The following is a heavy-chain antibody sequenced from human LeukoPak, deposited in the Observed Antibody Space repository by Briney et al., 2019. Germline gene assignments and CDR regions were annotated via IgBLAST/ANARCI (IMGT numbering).Heavy chain of an antibody. J-gene: IGHJ5*02. V-gene: IGHV4-39*01. CDR1: GGSISSSSYY. D-gene: IGHD6-13*01. CDR3: ARGAMGGSSWYGSWFDP. Sequence: SETLSLTCTVSGGSISSSSYYWGWIRQPPGKGLEWIGSIYYSGSTYYNPSLKSRVTISADTSKNQFSLKLSSVTAADTAVYYCARGAMGGSSWYGSWFDPWGQGTLVTVSS. CDR2: IYYSGST.